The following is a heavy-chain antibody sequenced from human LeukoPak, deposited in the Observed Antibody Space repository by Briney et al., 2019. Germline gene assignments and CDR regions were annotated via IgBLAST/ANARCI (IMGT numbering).Heavy chain of an antibody. D-gene: IGHD2-21*02. V-gene: IGHV1-46*01. J-gene: IGHJ4*02. CDR1: GYTFTSYY. CDR3: ARDEQGTVVTPGYFDS. CDR2: INPSGGST. Sequence: ASVKVSCKASGYTFTSYYMHWVRQAPGQGLEWMGIINPSGGSTSYAQKLQGRVTMTTDTSTSTAYMELRSLRSDDTAVYYCARDEQGTVVTPGYFDSWGQGTLVTVSS.